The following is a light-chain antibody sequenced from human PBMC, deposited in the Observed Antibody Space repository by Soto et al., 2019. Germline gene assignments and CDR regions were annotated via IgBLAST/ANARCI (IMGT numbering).Light chain of an antibody. V-gene: IGLV2-8*01. CDR1: SSDVGGYNY. CDR3: SSYAGSYV. CDR2: EVS. J-gene: IGLJ1*01. Sequence: QSVLTQPASVSGPPGQSVTISCTGTSSDVGGYNYVSWYQQHPGKAPKLMIYEVSKRPSGVPDRFSGSKSGNTASLTVSGLQAEDEADYYCSSYAGSYVFGTGTKVTVL.